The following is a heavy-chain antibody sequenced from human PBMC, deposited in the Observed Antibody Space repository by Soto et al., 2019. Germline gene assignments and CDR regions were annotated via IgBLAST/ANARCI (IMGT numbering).Heavy chain of an antibody. CDR1: GFTFDDYA. CDR2: ISWNSGSI. D-gene: IGHD3-3*01. CDR3: AKDIRRGSYDFWSGYYYYYYYGMDV. J-gene: IGHJ6*02. Sequence: GGSLRLSCAASGFTFDDYAMHWVRQAPGKGLEWVSGISWNSGSIGYADSVKGRFTISRDNAKNSLYLQMNSLRAEDTALYYCAKDIRRGSYDFWSGYYYYYYYGMDVWGQGTTVTVSS. V-gene: IGHV3-9*01.